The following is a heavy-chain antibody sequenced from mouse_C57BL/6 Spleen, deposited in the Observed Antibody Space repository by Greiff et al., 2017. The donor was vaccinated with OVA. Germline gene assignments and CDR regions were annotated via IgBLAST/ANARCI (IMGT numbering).Heavy chain of an antibody. CDR1: GYTFTSYW. V-gene: IGHV1-69*01. Sequence: VQLQQPGAELVMPGASVKLSCKASGYTFTSYWMHWVQQRPGQGLEWIGEIDPSDSYTNYNQKFKGKSTLTVDKSSSTAYMQLSSLTSEDSAVYYCARLRDSMDYWGQGTSVTVSS. J-gene: IGHJ4*01. CDR2: IDPSDSYT. D-gene: IGHD3-3*01. CDR3: ARLRDSMDY.